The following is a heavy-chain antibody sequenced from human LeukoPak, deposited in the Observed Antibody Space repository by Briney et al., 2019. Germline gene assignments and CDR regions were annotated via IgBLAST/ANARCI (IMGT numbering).Heavy chain of an antibody. D-gene: IGHD2-2*01. CDR1: GFSFSSYA. V-gene: IGHV3-23*01. Sequence: GGSLRLSCAASGFSFSSYAMSWVRRAPGKGLEWVSAISGGGVTTYYADSVVGRFTISRDNSENTLYLQMNSLGVEDTAIYYCAKVSQKRFGPADYWGQGTLVTVSS. CDR2: ISGGGVTT. CDR3: AKVSQKRFGPADY. J-gene: IGHJ4*02.